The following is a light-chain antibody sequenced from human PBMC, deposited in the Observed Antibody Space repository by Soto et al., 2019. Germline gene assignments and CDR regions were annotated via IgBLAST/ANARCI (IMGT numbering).Light chain of an antibody. Sequence: QSALTQPASVSGSPGQSITISCTGTSSDVGHYDYVSWYQQHPGKVPKLIISEVTTRPSGVSDRFSGSKSGNTASLTISRLQAEDEAHYYFSSYTTAYTQVFGGGTKLTVL. CDR1: SSDVGHYDY. CDR3: SSYTTAYTQV. J-gene: IGLJ3*02. V-gene: IGLV2-14*01. CDR2: EVT.